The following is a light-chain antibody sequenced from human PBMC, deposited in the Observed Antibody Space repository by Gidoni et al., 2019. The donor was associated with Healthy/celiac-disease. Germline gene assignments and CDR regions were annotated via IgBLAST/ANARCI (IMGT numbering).Light chain of an antibody. V-gene: IGKV3-20*01. CDR1: QSVSSSY. CDR2: GAS. Sequence: IALTQSPVTLSLSPGERATLSCRASQSVSSSYLAWYQQKPAQAPRLLIYGASSRATGIPDRFSGSGSGTDFTLTISRLEPEDFAVYYCQQYGSSPRLTFGGGTKVEIK. CDR3: QQYGSSPRLT. J-gene: IGKJ4*01.